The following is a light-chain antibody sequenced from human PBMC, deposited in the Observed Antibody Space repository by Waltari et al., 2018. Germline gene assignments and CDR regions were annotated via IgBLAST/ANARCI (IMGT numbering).Light chain of an antibody. V-gene: IGLV1-44*01. CDR3: ASWDDSLNGHWV. J-gene: IGLJ3*02. CDR1: PPNIGGNL. CDR2: RSD. Sequence: QSVLTQTPSASGTPGQRVTISCSGRPPNIGGNLVNWDQQHPGKAPTLLIYRSDLRPSGVPDRFSGSKSGTSASLAISGLQSEDEADYFCASWDDSLNGHWVFGGGTKVTVL.